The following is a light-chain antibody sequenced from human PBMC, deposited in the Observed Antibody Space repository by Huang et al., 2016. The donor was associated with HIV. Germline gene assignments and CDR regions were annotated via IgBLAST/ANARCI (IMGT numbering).Light chain of an antibody. V-gene: IGKV3D-20*01. CDR1: QSVTGNY. CDR2: DAS. CDR3: QQYGSTPLT. Sequence: EIVLTQTPATLSLSPGEGVTLSCGASQSVTGNYLAWYQKKPGLAPRLLIYDASSRATGIPDRFSGSGSGTDFTLSISRLEPEDFAVYYCQQYGSTPLTFGGGTKVEIK. J-gene: IGKJ4*01.